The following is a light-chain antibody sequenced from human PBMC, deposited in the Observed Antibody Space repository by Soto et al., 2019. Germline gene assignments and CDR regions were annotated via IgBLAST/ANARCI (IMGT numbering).Light chain of an antibody. J-gene: IGKJ1*01. CDR3: QQYNSYSPWT. Sequence: VRMTQYTSNLFGSVGDRVTITFRASQTIRSWLAWYQQKPGKAPKLLVYDASTLQSGVATRFSGSGSGTEFTLTISSLQPDDFATYYCQQYNSYSPWTFGHGTKVDI. V-gene: IGKV1-5*01. CDR1: QTIRSW. CDR2: DAS.